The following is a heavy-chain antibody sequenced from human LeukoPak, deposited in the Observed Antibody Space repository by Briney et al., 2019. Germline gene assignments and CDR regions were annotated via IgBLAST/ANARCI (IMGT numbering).Heavy chain of an antibody. J-gene: IGHJ4*02. D-gene: IGHD2-2*01. CDR2: ISSSSSTI. CDR3: ARALPYQLLPNAGFDH. Sequence: PGGSLRLSCAASGFTFSIYSINWVRQAPGKGLEWVSYISSSSSTIYYADSVKGRFTISRDNAKNSLYLQMNSLRDEDTAVYYCARALPYQLLPNAGFDHWGQGTLVTVSS. CDR1: GFTFSIYS. V-gene: IGHV3-48*02.